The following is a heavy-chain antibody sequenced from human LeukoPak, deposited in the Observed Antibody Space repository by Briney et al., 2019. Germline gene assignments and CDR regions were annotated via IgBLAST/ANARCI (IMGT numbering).Heavy chain of an antibody. CDR2: IRYDGSNK. V-gene: IGHV3-30*02. Sequence: PGGSLRLSCAASGFTFSSYGMHWVRQAPGKGLEWVAFIRYDGSNKYYADSVKGRFTISRDNSKNTLYLQMNSLRAEDTAVYYCAKDLISRYSYGWGGFDYWGQGTLVTVSS. J-gene: IGHJ4*02. CDR1: GFTFSSYG. CDR3: AKDLISRYSYGWGGFDY. D-gene: IGHD5-18*01.